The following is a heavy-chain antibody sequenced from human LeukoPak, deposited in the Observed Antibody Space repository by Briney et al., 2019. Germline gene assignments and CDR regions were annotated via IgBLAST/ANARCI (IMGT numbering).Heavy chain of an antibody. J-gene: IGHJ4*02. CDR2: ISGSGGST. D-gene: IGHD3-22*01. CDR1: GFTFSSYA. V-gene: IGHV3-23*01. Sequence: SGGSLRLSCAASGFTFSSYAMSWVRQAPGKGLEWVSAISGSGGSTYYADSVKGRFTISRDNSKNTLYLQMNSLRAEDTAVYYCAKDGEDTYYYDSSGYQTFDYWGQGTLVTVSS. CDR3: AKDGEDTYYYDSSGYQTFDY.